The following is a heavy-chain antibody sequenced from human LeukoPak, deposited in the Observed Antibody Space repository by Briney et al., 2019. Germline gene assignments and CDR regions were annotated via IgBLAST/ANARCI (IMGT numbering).Heavy chain of an antibody. CDR3: AKWGDYDVLTGYYDPDY. V-gene: IGHV3-23*01. J-gene: IGHJ4*02. CDR2: ITGSGGIT. Sequence: GGSLRLSCVASEFTFSNYAMSWVRQAPGKGLEWVSAITGSGGITYYADSVKGRFTISRDNSKNTLYLQMNSLRAEDTAVYYCAKWGDYDVLTGYYDPDYWGQGTLVTVSS. CDR1: EFTFSNYA. D-gene: IGHD3-9*01.